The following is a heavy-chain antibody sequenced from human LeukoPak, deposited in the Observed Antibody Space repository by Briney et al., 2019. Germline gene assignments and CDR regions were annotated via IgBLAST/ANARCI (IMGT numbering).Heavy chain of an antibody. CDR3: AKLLRGVVVPYFDY. J-gene: IGHJ4*02. V-gene: IGHV3-23*01. CDR1: GITLRSYA. Sequence: PGGSLRLSCAASGITLRSYAMSWVRQAPGKGLEWVSAISGSGDRTYHADSVKGRFTVSRDTSKYTLFLQMNSLRAEDTAVYYCAKLLRGVVVPYFDYWGQGTLVTVSS. CDR2: ISGSGDRT. D-gene: IGHD3-10*01.